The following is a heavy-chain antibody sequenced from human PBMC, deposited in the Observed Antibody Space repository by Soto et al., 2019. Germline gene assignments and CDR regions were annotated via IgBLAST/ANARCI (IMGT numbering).Heavy chain of an antibody. J-gene: IGHJ6*03. CDR3: ARGQGGSVFYYYYMDV. CDR1: GYSFTSYD. V-gene: IGHV1-8*01. CDR2: TNPNTGAT. D-gene: IGHD1-26*01. Sequence: QVQLVQSGAEAKKPGVSVKVSCKASGYSFTSYDINWVRQATGHGLEWMGWTNPNTGATGYAQKFQGRVTLTRNISTSTAYMELSRLTLEDTAVYYCARGQGGSVFYYYYMDVWGKGTTVTVSS.